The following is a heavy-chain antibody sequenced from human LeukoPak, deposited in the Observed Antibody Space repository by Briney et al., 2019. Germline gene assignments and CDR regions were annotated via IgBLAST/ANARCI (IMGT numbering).Heavy chain of an antibody. V-gene: IGHV3-74*01. CDR1: GFTFSSYW. J-gene: IGHJ6*02. CDR3: AREFAVADHYYYYGMDV. Sequence: GGSLRLSCAASGFTFSSYWMHWVRQAPGKGLVWVSRINSDGSSTSYADSVKGRFPISRDNAKNTLYLQMNSLRAEDTAVYYCAREFAVADHYYYYGMDVWGQGTTVTVSS. CDR2: INSDGSST. D-gene: IGHD6-19*01.